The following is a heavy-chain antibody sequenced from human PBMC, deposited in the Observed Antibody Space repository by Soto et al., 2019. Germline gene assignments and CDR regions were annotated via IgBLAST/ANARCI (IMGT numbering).Heavy chain of an antibody. J-gene: IGHJ6*03. CDR2: INPSCGTT. V-gene: IGHV1-46*03. D-gene: IGHD3-22*01. CDR1: GYIFTTCS. Sequence: QVQAVQSGAEAKKPGASVKVSCKASGYIFTTCSMHWVRQAPGQGLEWMGMINPSCGTTRYAQQCRGRVRMAREPHTTSVDMDVCGTRSADTAGYDRATLCDSRSDFYNFIDDWGQGTPVTVSS. CDR3: ATLCDSRSDFYNFIDD.